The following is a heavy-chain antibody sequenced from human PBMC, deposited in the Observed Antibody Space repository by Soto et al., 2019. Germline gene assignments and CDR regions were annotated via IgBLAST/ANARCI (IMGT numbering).Heavy chain of an antibody. CDR3: VREAGDSSGYYYYFDY. D-gene: IGHD3-22*01. CDR2: IKQDGSEK. J-gene: IGHJ4*02. V-gene: IGHV3-7*01. CDR1: GFTFSSYW. Sequence: GGSLRLSCAASGFTFSSYWMSWVRQAPGKGLEWVANIKQDGSEKYYVDSVKGRFTISRDNAKNSLYLQMNSLRAEDTAVYYCVREAGDSSGYYYYFDYWGQGTLVTVSS.